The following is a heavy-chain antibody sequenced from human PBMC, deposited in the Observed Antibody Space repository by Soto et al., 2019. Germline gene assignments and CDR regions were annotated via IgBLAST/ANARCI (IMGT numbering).Heavy chain of an antibody. CDR3: ARSNYDFWSGYYSWFDP. Sequence: XSVKVSCKASGYTFTSYDINWVRQATGQGLEWMGWMNPNSGNTGYAQKFQGRVTMTRNTSISTAYMELSSLRSEDTAVYYCARSNYDFWSGYYSWFDPWGQGTLVTVSS. CDR2: MNPNSGNT. J-gene: IGHJ5*02. D-gene: IGHD3-3*01. CDR1: GYTFTSYD. V-gene: IGHV1-8*01.